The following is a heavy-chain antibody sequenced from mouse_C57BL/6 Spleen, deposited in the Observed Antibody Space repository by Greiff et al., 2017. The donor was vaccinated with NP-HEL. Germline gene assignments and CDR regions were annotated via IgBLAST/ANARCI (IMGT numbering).Heavy chain of an antibody. Sequence: QVQLQQPGAELVKPGASVKMSCKASGYTFTSYWITWVKQRPGQGLEWIGDIYPGSGSTNYNEKFKSKATLTVDTSSSTAYMQLSSLTSEDSAVYYCAREYYGSSYDYYAMDYWGQGTSVTVSS. J-gene: IGHJ4*01. V-gene: IGHV1-55*01. CDR3: AREYYGSSYDYYAMDY. D-gene: IGHD1-1*01. CDR2: IYPGSGST. CDR1: GYTFTSYW.